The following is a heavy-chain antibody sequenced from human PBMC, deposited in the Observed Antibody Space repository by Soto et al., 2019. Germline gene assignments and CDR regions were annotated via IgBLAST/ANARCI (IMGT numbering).Heavy chain of an antibody. CDR2: IIPIFGTA. V-gene: IGHV1-69*12. J-gene: IGHJ6*02. D-gene: IGHD2-15*01. CDR3: ARPPGGCGGGSCPCSYYGMDV. CDR1: GGTFSSYA. Sequence: QVQLVQSGAEVKKPGSSVKVSCKASGGTFSSYAISWVRQAPGQGLEWMGGIIPIFGTANYAQKFQGRVTITADESTGTDYMELSSLRSEDTAVSYGARPPGGCGGGSCPCSYYGMDVWGLGTTVTVSS.